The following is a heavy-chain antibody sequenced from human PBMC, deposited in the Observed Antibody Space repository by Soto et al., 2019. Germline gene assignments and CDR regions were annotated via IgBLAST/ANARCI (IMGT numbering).Heavy chain of an antibody. D-gene: IGHD5-12*01. Sequence: QVQLVQSGAEVKKPGASVKVSCKASGYTFTSYGISWVRQAPGQGLEWMGWISAYNGNTNYAQKLQGRVTMTTDTTKSKAYMEPRSLRSDDTGGYYCARVRYSGYDFDYWGQGTLGTVS. CDR1: GYTFTSYG. CDR3: ARVRYSGYDFDY. V-gene: IGHV1-18*01. CDR2: ISAYNGNT. J-gene: IGHJ4*02.